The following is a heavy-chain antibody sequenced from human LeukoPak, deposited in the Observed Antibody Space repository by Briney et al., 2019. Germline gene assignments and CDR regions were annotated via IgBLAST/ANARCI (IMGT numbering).Heavy chain of an antibody. Sequence: SETLSLTCTVSGGSISSSNYYRGCIRQPPGKGLEWIGTIYYSGSTYYNPSLKSRITISVDTSKNQFSLKMRSVTAADTAVYYCARPTSKLGSFDYWGQGTLVTVSS. CDR1: GGSISSSNYY. CDR2: IYYSGST. D-gene: IGHD2/OR15-2a*01. V-gene: IGHV4-39*01. J-gene: IGHJ4*02. CDR3: ARPTSKLGSFDY.